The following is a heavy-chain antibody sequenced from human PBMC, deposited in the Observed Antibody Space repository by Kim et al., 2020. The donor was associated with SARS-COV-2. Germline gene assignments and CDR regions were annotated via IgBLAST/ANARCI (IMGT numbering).Heavy chain of an antibody. CDR3: ALGYYNNNRCHAFDS. CDR2: SRNKAKSYTP. J-gene: IGHJ4*02. Sequence: GGSLRLSCAASGFTFSDHFMDWVRQAPGKGLEWLGRSRNKAKSYTPEYAASVKGRFTISRDDSKNSLYLQMSSLQTEDTAVYYCALGYYNNNRCHAFDSSRQGTLVTDSS. V-gene: IGHV3-72*01. D-gene: IGHD2-8*01. CDR1: GFTFSDHF.